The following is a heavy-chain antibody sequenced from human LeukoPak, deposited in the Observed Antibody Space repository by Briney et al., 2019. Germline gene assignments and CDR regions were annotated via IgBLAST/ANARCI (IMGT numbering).Heavy chain of an antibody. CDR3: ARGILYYYIFTSYLSPYYYYGMDV. CDR2: INHSGRT. CDR1: GGSFSGYY. V-gene: IGHV4-34*01. D-gene: IGHD3-9*01. J-gene: IGHJ6*02. Sequence: PSETLSLTCAVYGGSFSGYYWSWIRQPPGKGLEWIGEINHSGRTNYNPSLKSRVTISVDTSKNQFSLKLSSVTAADTAVYYCARGILYYYIFTSYLSPYYYYGMDVWGQGTTVTVSS.